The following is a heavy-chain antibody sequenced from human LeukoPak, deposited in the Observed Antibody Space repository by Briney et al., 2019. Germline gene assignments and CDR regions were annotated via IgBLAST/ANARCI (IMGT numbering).Heavy chain of an antibody. CDR1: GGSISSDGYS. V-gene: IGHV4-30-2*01. CDR2: IYPSGST. J-gene: IGHJ4*02. D-gene: IGHD6-19*01. Sequence: SETLSLTCAVSGGSISSDGYSWSWIRQPPGKGLEWIGYIYPSGSTYYNPSLKSRVTISVDRSKNQFSLKLNSMTAADTAVYYCARASVVAGSGLDYWGQGTLVTVSS. CDR3: ARASVVAGSGLDY.